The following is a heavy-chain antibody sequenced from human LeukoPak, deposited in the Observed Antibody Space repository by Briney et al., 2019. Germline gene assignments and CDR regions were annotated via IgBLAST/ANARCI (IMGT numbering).Heavy chain of an antibody. Sequence: SETLSLTCAVYGGTFSGYYWSWIRRPPGKGLEWIGEINHSGSTNYNPSLKSRVTISVDTSKNQFSLKLSSVTAADTAVYYCARGTGTTVLYYYYGMDVWGKGTTVTVSS. D-gene: IGHD1-1*01. CDR1: GGTFSGYY. CDR3: ARGTGTTVLYYYYGMDV. CDR2: INHSGST. V-gene: IGHV4-34*01. J-gene: IGHJ6*04.